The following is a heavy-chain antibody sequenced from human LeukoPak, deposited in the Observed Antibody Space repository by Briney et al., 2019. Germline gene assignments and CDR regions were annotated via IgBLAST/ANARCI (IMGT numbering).Heavy chain of an antibody. CDR2: IYYSGST. J-gene: IGHJ6*02. CDR1: GGSISSYY. Sequence: SETLSLTCTVSGGSISSYYWSWIRQPPGKGLEWIGYIYYSGSTNYNPSLKSRVTISVDTSKNQFSLKLSSVTAADTAVYYCARSLYSSSWLKRYYYGMDVWGQGTTVTVSS. V-gene: IGHV4-59*01. CDR3: ARSLYSSSWLKRYYYGMDV. D-gene: IGHD6-13*01.